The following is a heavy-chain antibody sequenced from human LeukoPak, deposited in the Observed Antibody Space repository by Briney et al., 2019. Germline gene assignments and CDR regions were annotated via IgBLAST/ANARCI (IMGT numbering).Heavy chain of an antibody. J-gene: IGHJ4*02. D-gene: IGHD1-26*01. CDR1: AFTFSSYW. CDR2: INTDGSST. CDR3: AREAWEGATPSFDY. V-gene: IGHV3-74*01. Sequence: QAGGSLRLSCAASAFTFSSYWMHWVRQAPGKGLVWVSRINTDGSSTSYADSVKGRFTISRDNAKNTLYLQMNSLRAEDTAVYYCAREAWEGATPSFDYWGQGTLVTVSS.